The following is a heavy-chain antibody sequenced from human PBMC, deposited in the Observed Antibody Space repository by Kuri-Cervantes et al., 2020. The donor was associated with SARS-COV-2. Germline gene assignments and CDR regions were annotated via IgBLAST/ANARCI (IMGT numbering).Heavy chain of an antibody. CDR1: GFTFSSSW. CDR3: AKCSPNIVVVPAATDFDY. V-gene: IGHV3-23*01. D-gene: IGHD2-2*01. J-gene: IGHJ4*02. CDR2: ISGSGGST. Sequence: GESLKISCAASGFTFSSSWMNWVRQAPGKGLEWVSAISGSGGSTYYADSVKGRFTISRDNSKNTLYLQMNSLRAEDTAVYYCAKCSPNIVVVPAATDFDYWGQGTLVTVSS.